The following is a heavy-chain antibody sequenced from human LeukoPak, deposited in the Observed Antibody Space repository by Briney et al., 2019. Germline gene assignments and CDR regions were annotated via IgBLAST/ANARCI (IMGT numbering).Heavy chain of an antibody. D-gene: IGHD1-26*01. J-gene: IGHJ2*01. V-gene: IGHV4-59*01. CDR3: ARGVGARPPPL. Sequence: SQTLSLTCTVSGGSMSSYYWSWIRQTQGKGMEWNGKIDYSGITKYNASLKSRVTISVDTSKKQFSLKLSSVTAADTAVYYCARGVGARPPPLWGRGTLITVSS. CDR1: GGSMSSYY. CDR2: IDYSGIT.